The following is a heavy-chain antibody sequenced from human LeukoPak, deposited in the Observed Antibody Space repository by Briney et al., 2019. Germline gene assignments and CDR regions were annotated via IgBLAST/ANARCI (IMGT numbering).Heavy chain of an antibody. V-gene: IGHV4-39*01. CDR3: ADYDFWSGFYYMDV. J-gene: IGHJ6*03. CDR2: IRYSGST. D-gene: IGHD3-3*01. CDR1: GGSISSSSYY. Sequence: PSETLSLTCTVSGGSISSSSYYWGWIRQPPGKGLEWIGSIRYSGSTYYNPSLKSRVTISVDTSKNQFPLKLSSVTAADTAMYYCADYDFWSGFYYMDVWGKGTTVTVSS.